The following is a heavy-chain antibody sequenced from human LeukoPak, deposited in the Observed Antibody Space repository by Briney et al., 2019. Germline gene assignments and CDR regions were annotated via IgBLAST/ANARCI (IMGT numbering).Heavy chain of an antibody. CDR1: GGSITSGTYY. CDR3: ARHSSGWFRAAFDY. Sequence: SQTLSLTCTVSGGSITSGTYYWTWLRQLPGKGLEWIGYTYHNGDTYYNPSLKSRVTISVDTSKNQFSLKLSSVTAADTAVYYCARHSSGWFRAAFDYWGQGTLVTVSS. J-gene: IGHJ4*02. V-gene: IGHV4-30-4*08. D-gene: IGHD6-19*01. CDR2: TYHNGDT.